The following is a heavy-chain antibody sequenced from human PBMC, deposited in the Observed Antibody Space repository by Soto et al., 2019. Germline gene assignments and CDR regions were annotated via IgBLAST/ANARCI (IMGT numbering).Heavy chain of an antibody. CDR1: GYTFTSYA. Sequence: GASVKVSCKASGYTFTSYAMHWVRQAPGQRLEWMGWINTGNGNTKYSQKFQGRVTITRDTSASTAYMELSSLRSEDTAVYYCARSIVVVTALDYWGQGTLVTV. CDR3: ARSIVVVTALDY. V-gene: IGHV1-3*04. CDR2: INTGNGNT. J-gene: IGHJ4*02. D-gene: IGHD2-21*02.